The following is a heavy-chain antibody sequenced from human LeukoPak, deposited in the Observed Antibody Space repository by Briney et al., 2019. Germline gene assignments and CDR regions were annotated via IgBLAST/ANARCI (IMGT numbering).Heavy chain of an antibody. CDR2: IYTSGST. Sequence: SETLSLTCTVSGGSISSGSYYWSWIRQPAGKGLEWIGRIYTSGSTNYNPSLKSRVTISVDTSKNQFSLKLSSVTAADTAVYYCARLSLFGDPFDYCGQGTLVTVSS. J-gene: IGHJ4*02. D-gene: IGHD4-17*01. CDR3: ARLSLFGDPFDY. V-gene: IGHV4-61*02. CDR1: GGSISSGSYY.